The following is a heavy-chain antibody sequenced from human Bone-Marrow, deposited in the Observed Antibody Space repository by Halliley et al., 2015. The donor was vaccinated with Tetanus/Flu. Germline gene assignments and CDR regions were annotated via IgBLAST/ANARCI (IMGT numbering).Heavy chain of an antibody. CDR2: ISTTADTI. V-gene: IGHV3-11*01. J-gene: IGHJ6*02. D-gene: IGHD3-3*02. CDR1: GFTFSDYF. Sequence: SLRLSCAASGFTFSDYFMTWIRQAPGKGLEWVSYISTTADTIYYTDSVKGRFTISRDNAEKSLYLEMNSLRAEDTAVYYCARGNIFGVGLGDGLDVWGQGTTVSVSS. CDR3: ARGNIFGVGLGDGLDV.